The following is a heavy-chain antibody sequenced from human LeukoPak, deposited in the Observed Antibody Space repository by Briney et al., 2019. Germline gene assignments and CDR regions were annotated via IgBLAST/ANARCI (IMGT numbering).Heavy chain of an antibody. Sequence: ASVTVSFKASGYTFTVYYMHWVRQAPGQGREWMGGINPNSGGSNYSQKFQGRVTITRDTAISTDYMELSRLTSDDTAMYYCARTGTVAGSPRPYDYWGQGTLVTVSS. J-gene: IGHJ4*02. CDR3: ARTGTVAGSPRPYDY. V-gene: IGHV1-2*02. D-gene: IGHD6-19*01. CDR2: INPNSGGS. CDR1: GYTFTVYY.